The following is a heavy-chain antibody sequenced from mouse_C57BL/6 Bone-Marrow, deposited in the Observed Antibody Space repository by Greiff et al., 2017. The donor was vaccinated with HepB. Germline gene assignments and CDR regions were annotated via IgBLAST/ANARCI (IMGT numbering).Heavy chain of an antibody. V-gene: IGHV1-85*01. D-gene: IGHD1-1*01. CDR3: ARFGYYGSSYYAMDY. J-gene: IGHJ4*01. CDR1: GYTFTSYD. Sequence: VKLMESGPELVKPGASVKLSCKASGYTFTSYDINWVKQRPGQGLEWIGWIYPRDGSTKYNEKFKGKATLTVDTSSSTAYMELHSLTSEDSAVYFCARFGYYGSSYYAMDYWGQGTSVTVSS. CDR2: IYPRDGST.